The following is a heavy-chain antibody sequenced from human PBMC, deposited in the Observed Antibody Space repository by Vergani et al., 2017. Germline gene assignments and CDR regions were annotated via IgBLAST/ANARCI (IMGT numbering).Heavy chain of an antibody. CDR3: ARQIDY. J-gene: IGHJ4*02. CDR1: GGSISSYY. CDR2: IYYSGST. Sequence: QVQLQQWGAGLLKPSETLSLTCAVYGGSISSYYWSWIRQPPGKGLEWIGYIYYSGSTNYNPSLKSRVTISVDTSKNQFSLKLSSVTAADTAVYYCARQIDYWGQGTLVTVSS. V-gene: IGHV4-34*11.